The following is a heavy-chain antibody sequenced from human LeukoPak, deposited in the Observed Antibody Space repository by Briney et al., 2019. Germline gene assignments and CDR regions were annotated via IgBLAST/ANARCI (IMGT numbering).Heavy chain of an antibody. CDR3: ARDGMAVAVGYFDL. Sequence: SQTLSLTCAISGGSVSSNSATWNWIRQSPSRGLEWLGRTYYRSKWYNDYAASVKSRITIKPDTSENQFSLQLNSVTPEDTAVYYCARDGMAVAVGYFDLWGRGTLVTVSS. CDR2: TYYRSKWYN. D-gene: IGHD6-19*01. V-gene: IGHV6-1*01. J-gene: IGHJ2*01. CDR1: GGSVSSNSAT.